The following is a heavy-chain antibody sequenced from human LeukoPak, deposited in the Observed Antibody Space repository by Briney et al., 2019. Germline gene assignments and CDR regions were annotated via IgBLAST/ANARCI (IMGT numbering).Heavy chain of an antibody. D-gene: IGHD3-16*01. Sequence: ASVKVSCKASGYTFTSYAMNWVRQAPGQGLEWMGWINTNTGSPTYAQGFTGRFVFSLDTSVSTAYLQISSLKAEDTAVYYCARWGSYGISLLRGDDYWGQGTLVTVSS. CDR1: GYTFTSYA. J-gene: IGHJ4*02. V-gene: IGHV7-4-1*02. CDR2: INTNTGSP. CDR3: ARWGSYGISLLRGDDY.